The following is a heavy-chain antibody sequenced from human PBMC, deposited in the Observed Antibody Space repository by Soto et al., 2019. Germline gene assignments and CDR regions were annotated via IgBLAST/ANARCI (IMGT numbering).Heavy chain of an antibody. V-gene: IGHV5-51*01. J-gene: IGHJ4*02. D-gene: IGHD6-19*01. CDR3: ARPKSSGRFNPFDY. CDR1: GYNFPDYW. CDR2: IYPGNSET. Sequence: GESLKISCKGSGYNFPDYWIAWVRQMPGKDLEWMGFIYPGNSETRYSPSFQGQVTISADKSLSTAHLQWGSLKASDTAMYYCARPKSSGRFNPFDYWGQGTLVTVSS.